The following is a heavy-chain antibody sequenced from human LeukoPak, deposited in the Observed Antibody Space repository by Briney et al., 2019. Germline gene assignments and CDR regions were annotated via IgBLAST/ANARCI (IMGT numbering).Heavy chain of an antibody. V-gene: IGHV3-9*01. CDR1: GFTFDDYA. D-gene: IGHD6-19*01. CDR3: ARVGVAGRNSDY. CDR2: ISWNSGSI. Sequence: GGSLRLSCAASGFTFDDYAMHWVRQAPGKGLEWVSGISWNSGSIGYADSVKGRFTISRDNAKNSLYLQMNSLRAEDTAVYYCARVGVAGRNSDYWGQGTLVTVSS. J-gene: IGHJ4*02.